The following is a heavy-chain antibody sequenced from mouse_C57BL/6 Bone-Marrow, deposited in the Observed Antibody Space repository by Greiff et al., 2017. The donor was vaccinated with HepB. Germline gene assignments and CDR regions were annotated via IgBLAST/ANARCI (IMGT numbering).Heavy chain of an antibody. CDR3: ARLDDYEAAWFAY. J-gene: IGHJ3*01. V-gene: IGHV1-54*01. Sequence: QVQLQQSGAELVRPGTSVKVSCKASGYAFTNYLIEWVKQRPGQGLEWIGVINHGSGGTNYNEKFKGKATLTADKSSSTAYMHLSSLTSEDSAVYFCARLDDYEAAWFAYWGQGTLVTVSA. CDR1: GYAFTNYL. D-gene: IGHD2-4*01. CDR2: INHGSGGT.